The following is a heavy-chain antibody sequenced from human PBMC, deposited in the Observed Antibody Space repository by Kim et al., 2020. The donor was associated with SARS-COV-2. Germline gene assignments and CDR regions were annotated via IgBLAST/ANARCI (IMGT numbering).Heavy chain of an antibody. CDR3: ARAPVAGISFVDY. CDR1: GFTFSSYS. D-gene: IGHD6-19*01. J-gene: IGHJ4*02. Sequence: GGSLRLSCAASGFTFSSYSINWVRQAPGKGLEWVSSISGGSSYRYYADSVKGRFTISRDNAKNSLYLQMNSLTAEDTAVYYCARAPVAGISFVDYWGQGTLVTVSS. CDR2: ISGGSSYR. V-gene: IGHV3-21*01.